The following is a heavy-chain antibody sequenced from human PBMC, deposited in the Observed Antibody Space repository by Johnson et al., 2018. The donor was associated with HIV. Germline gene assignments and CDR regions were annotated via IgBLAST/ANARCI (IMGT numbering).Heavy chain of an antibody. Sequence: QVQLVESGGGVVQPGMSLRVSCAASGFTFSSYAMHWVRQAPGRGLEWVAVMSYDGSNQYYADSVTGRFTISRDNSKNTLYLQMNSLRAEDTAVYYCARARGAPWDAFDIWGQGTMVTVSS. CDR3: ARARGAPWDAFDI. D-gene: IGHD3-10*01. J-gene: IGHJ3*02. V-gene: IGHV3-30*04. CDR1: GFTFSSYA. CDR2: MSYDGSNQ.